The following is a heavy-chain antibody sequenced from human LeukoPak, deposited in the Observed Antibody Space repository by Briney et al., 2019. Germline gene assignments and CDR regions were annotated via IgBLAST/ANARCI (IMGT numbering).Heavy chain of an antibody. CDR1: VYTCLSPG. J-gene: IGHJ6*03. V-gene: IGHV1-18*01. CDR2: TSANNRNT. CDR3: ARSQAVVSSSLYYYYMDV. Sequence: ASVNDSCLASVYTCLSPGFSGVGPARGQGVSWMGWTSANNRNTTYAQRLQGRVTMTTDTSTNTAYMELRTLRSDATAVYYCARSQAVVSSSLYYYYMDVWGKGTTIIVSS. D-gene: IGHD2-2*01.